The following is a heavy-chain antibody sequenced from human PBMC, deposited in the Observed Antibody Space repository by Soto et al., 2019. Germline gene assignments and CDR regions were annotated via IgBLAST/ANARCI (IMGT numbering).Heavy chain of an antibody. CDR2: ISYDGSNK. V-gene: IGHV3-30-3*01. J-gene: IGHJ4*02. D-gene: IGHD6-19*01. Sequence: QVQLVESGGGVVQPGRSLRLSCAASGFTFSSYAMHWVRQAPGKGLEWVAVISYDGSNKYYADSVKGRFTISRDNSKNTLYLQMNSRRAEDAAVYYCARPSAAPGMAVAGLDYWGQGTLVTVSS. CDR1: GFTFSSYA. CDR3: ARPSAAPGMAVAGLDY.